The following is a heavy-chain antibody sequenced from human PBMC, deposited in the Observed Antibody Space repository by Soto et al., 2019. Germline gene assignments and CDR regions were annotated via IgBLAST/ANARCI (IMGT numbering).Heavy chain of an antibody. CDR1: GFAFSSYA. J-gene: IGHJ4*02. D-gene: IGHD3-3*01. CDR3: AKASDTDFWSGHFDF. Sequence: GGSLRLSCAASGFAFSSYAMSWVRRAPGKGLERVSAISGSAGGTGTYYADSVRGRFTIFRDNSKSTMFLQANSLRAEDTAIYYCAKASDTDFWSGHFDFRGQGTLVTVSS. CDR2: ISGSAGGTGT. V-gene: IGHV3-23*01.